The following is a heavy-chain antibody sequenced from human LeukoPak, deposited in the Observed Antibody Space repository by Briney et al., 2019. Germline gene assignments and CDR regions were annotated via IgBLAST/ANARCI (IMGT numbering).Heavy chain of an antibody. D-gene: IGHD2-15*01. CDR2: ISAYNGNT. J-gene: IGHJ4*02. CDR1: GYTFTSYG. V-gene: IGHV1-18*01. Sequence: ASVKVSCKASGYTFTSYGISWVRQAPGQGLEWMGWISAYNGNTNYAQKLQGRVTMTTDTSTSTAYMVLRSLRSDDTAVYYCASVGACSGGSCYDFDYWGQGTLVTVSS. CDR3: ASVGACSGGSCYDFDY.